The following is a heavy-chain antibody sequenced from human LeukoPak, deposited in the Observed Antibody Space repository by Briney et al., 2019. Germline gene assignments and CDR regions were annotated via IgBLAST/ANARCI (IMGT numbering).Heavy chain of an antibody. D-gene: IGHD2-2*01. CDR1: GYTFTSYD. V-gene: IGHV1-8*01. J-gene: IGHJ6*02. Sequence: GASVKVSCKASGYTFTSYDINWVRQATGQGLEWMGWMNPNSGNTGYAQKLQGRVTMTTDTSTSTAYMELRSLRSDDTAVYYCARDQDIVVVPAATKYYYGMDVWGQGTTVTVSS. CDR2: MNPNSGNT. CDR3: ARDQDIVVVPAATKYYYGMDV.